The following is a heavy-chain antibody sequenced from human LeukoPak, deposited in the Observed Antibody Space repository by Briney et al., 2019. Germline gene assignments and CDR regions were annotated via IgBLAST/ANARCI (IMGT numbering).Heavy chain of an antibody. CDR3: ARGGMHYDFWSGYYQYYFDY. J-gene: IGHJ4*02. CDR1: GYTFTNYY. D-gene: IGHD3-3*01. Sequence: GASVKVSCKASGYTFTNYYIHWVRQAPGQGLEWMGWINPNSGGTNYAQKFQGRVTMTRDTSISTAYMELSRLRSDDTAVYYCARGGMHYDFWSGYYQYYFDYWGQGTLVTVSS. CDR2: INPNSGGT. V-gene: IGHV1-2*02.